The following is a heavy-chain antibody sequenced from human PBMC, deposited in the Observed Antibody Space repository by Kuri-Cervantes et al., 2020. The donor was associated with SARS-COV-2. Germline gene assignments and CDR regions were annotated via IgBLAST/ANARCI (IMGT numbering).Heavy chain of an antibody. Sequence: ESLKISCTVSGGSISSYSWGWIRQPPGKGLEWIVSIYHTGSTYYNPSLKSRVTISVDTSKNQFSLKLSSVTAADTAVYYCATIVGNDAFDIWGQGTMVTVSS. D-gene: IGHD2-21*01. CDR3: ATIVGNDAFDI. J-gene: IGHJ3*02. CDR1: GGSISSYS. CDR2: IYHTGST. V-gene: IGHV4-39*07.